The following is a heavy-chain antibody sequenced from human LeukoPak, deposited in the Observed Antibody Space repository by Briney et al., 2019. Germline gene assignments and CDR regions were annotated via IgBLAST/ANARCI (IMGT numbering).Heavy chain of an antibody. CDR3: ARDRGYYYDSSGYYAFDY. J-gene: IGHJ4*02. Sequence: SQTLSLTCTVSGGSINSGSYYWNWIRQPAGKGLEWIGHISTSGSTNYNPSLKSRVTISVDKSKNQFSLKLSSVTAADTAVYYCARDRGYYYDSSGYYAFDYWGQGTLVTVSS. V-gene: IGHV4-61*09. D-gene: IGHD3-22*01. CDR1: GGSINSGSYY. CDR2: ISTSGST.